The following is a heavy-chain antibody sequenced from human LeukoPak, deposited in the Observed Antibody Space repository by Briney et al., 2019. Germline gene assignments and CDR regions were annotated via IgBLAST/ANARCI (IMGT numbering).Heavy chain of an antibody. Sequence: SETLSLTCTVSGGSINSYYWSWIRQPPGKGPEWIGYISYSGSTNYNPSLKSRVTISVDTSKNQFSLKLSSVTAADTAVYYCARDGCGSSSCLDYWGQGTLVTVSS. CDR2: ISYSGST. V-gene: IGHV4-59*01. CDR3: ARDGCGSSSCLDY. CDR1: GGSINSYY. D-gene: IGHD6-6*01. J-gene: IGHJ4*02.